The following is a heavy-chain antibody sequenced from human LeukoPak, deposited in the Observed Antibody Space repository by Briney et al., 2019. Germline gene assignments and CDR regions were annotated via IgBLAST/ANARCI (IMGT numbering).Heavy chain of an antibody. V-gene: IGHV3-33*06. D-gene: IGHD6-19*01. CDR1: GFTFSSYG. Sequence: GGSLRLSCAASGFTFSSYGMHWVCQAPGKGLEWVAVIYYDGGKKYYADSVKGRFTISRDNTKNTLYLQMNSLRAEDTAVYYCAKVAGYSSGYQYYYYYYMDVWGKGTTVTVSS. CDR3: AKVAGYSSGYQYYYYYYMDV. J-gene: IGHJ6*03. CDR2: IYYDGGKK.